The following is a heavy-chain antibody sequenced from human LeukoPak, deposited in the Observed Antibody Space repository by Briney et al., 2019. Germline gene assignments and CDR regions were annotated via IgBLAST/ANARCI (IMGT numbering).Heavy chain of an antibody. D-gene: IGHD6-19*01. V-gene: IGHV4-31*03. CDR3: AREPSSGWEFDY. CDR2: IYYSGST. CDR1: GGSVSSGGYY. Sequence: PSQTLSLTCTVSGGSVSSGGYYWSWIRQHPGKGLEWIGYIYYSGSTYYNPSLKSRVTISVDTSKNQFSLKLSSVTAADTAVYYCAREPSSGWEFDYWGQGTLVTVSS. J-gene: IGHJ4*02.